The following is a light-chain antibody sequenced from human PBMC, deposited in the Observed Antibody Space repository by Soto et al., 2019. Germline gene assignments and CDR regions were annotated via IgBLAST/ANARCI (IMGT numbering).Light chain of an antibody. CDR1: QSVSSN. CDR2: GAS. V-gene: IGKV3-15*01. CDR3: QQYGSSLIT. J-gene: IGKJ5*01. Sequence: EIVMTQSPATLSVSPGERATLSCRASQSVSSNLAWYQQKPGQAPRLLIYGASTRATGIPARFSGRGSGTDFTLTISRLEPEDFAVYYCQQYGSSLITFGQGTRLEIK.